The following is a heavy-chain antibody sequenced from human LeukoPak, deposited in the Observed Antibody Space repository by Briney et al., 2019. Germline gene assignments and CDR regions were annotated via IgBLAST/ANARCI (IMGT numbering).Heavy chain of an antibody. CDR2: INPNSGGT. V-gene: IGHV1-2*06. J-gene: IGHJ6*02. D-gene: IGHD6-6*01. CDR3: ARETSSSPPYYYYYGMDV. CDR1: GYTFTGYY. Sequence: ASVKVSCKSSGYTFTGYYIHWVRQAPGQGLEWMGRINPNSGGTNYAQKFQGRVTMTRDTSISTAYMELSRLRSDDTAVYYCARETSSSPPYYYYYGMDVWGQGTTVTVSS.